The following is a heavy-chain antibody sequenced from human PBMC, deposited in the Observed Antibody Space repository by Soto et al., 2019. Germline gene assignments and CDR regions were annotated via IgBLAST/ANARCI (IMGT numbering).Heavy chain of an antibody. J-gene: IGHJ4*02. V-gene: IGHV3-30-3*01. CDR2: ISSDGTNK. Sequence: GGFLILSCAASGFTFSSYAVHWVRLAPGKGLEWVAAISSDGTNKYYTDSVQGQFTVPRDNSKRTLFLQMDSLGTEDTAVYYCARDLNQDDYFDYWGQGTLVTVSS. CDR1: GFTFSSYA. D-gene: IGHD3-9*01. CDR3: ARDLNQDDYFDY.